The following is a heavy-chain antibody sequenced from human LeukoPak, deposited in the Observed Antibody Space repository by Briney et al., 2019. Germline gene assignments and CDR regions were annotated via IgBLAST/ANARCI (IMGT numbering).Heavy chain of an antibody. CDR3: AKSPAGYKPYYYDH. CDR2: ISASAGFT. Sequence: GGSLRLSCTASAFSFSIYAMSWVRQAPGKGLEWVSGISASAGFTYYADSVKGRFTISRDNSKSTLYLQMNSLRAEDTAVYYCAKSPAGYKPYYYDHWGQGTLVSVSS. CDR1: AFSFSIYA. D-gene: IGHD5-24*01. J-gene: IGHJ5*02. V-gene: IGHV3-23*01.